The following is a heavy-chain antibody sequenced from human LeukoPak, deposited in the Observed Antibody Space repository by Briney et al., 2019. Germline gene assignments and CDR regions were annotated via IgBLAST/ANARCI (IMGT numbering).Heavy chain of an antibody. CDR2: ISSSSSYI. CDR3: ARESEAGTNPFGY. D-gene: IGHD1-1*01. CDR1: GFTLSSYW. J-gene: IGHJ4*02. V-gene: IGHV3-21*01. Sequence: GGSLRLSCAGSGFTLSSYWMSWVRQAPGKGLEWVSSISSSSSYIYYADSVKGRFTISRDNAKNSLYLQMNSLRAEDTAVYYCARESEAGTNPFGYWGQGTLVTVSS.